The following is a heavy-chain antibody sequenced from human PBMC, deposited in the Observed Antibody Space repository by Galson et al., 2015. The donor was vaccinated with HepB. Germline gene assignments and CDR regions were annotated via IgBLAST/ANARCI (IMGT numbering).Heavy chain of an antibody. V-gene: IGHV1-2*02. CDR1: GYTFTNYY. Sequence: SVKVSCKASGYTFTNYYMHWVRQAPGQGLEWMGWMNPNNGVTNYAQKFQGRVTMTRATSISTAYMELSRLIFDDTAVYYCATSSGYRTSWGAFEIWGLGTMVTASS. D-gene: IGHD6-13*01. J-gene: IGHJ3*02. CDR3: ATSSGYRTSWGAFEI. CDR2: MNPNNGVT.